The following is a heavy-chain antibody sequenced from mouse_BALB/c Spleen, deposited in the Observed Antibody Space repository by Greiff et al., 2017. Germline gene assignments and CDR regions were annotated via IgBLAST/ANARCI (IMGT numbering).Heavy chain of an antibody. D-gene: IGHD1-1*01. J-gene: IGHJ3*01. Sequence: EVKLVESGGGLVKPGGSLKLSCAASGFTFSSYAMSWVRQSPEKRLEWLAEISSGGSYTYYPDTVTGRFTISRDNAKNTLYLEMSSLRSEDTAMYYCARNYYGEGAWFAYWGQGTLVTVSA. CDR3: ARNYYGEGAWFAY. CDR1: GFTFSSYA. CDR2: ISSGGSYT. V-gene: IGHV5-9-4*01.